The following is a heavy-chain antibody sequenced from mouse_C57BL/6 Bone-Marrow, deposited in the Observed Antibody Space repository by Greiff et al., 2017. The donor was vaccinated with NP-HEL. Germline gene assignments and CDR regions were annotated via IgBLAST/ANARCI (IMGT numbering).Heavy chain of an antibody. D-gene: IGHD2-4*01. CDR3: ARVSSTMITFDY. CDR2: INPNNGGT. Sequence: EVQLHQSGPELVKPGASVKIPCKASGYTFTDYNMDWVKQSHGKSLEWIGDINPNNGGTIYNQKFKGKATLTVDKSSSTAYMELRSLTSEDTAVYYCARVSSTMITFDYWGQGTTLTVSS. V-gene: IGHV1-18*01. CDR1: GYTFTDYN. J-gene: IGHJ2*01.